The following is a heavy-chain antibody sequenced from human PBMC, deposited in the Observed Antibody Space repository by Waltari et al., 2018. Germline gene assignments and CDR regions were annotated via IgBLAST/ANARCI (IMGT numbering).Heavy chain of an antibody. V-gene: IGHV1-8*03. Sequence: QVQLVESGGGVVQPGGSLRLSCAASGYTFTSYDINWVRQATGQGLEWMGWMNPNSGNTGYAQKFQGRVTITRNTSISTAYMELSSLRSEDTAVYYCARSGNTVVIANNWFDPWGQGTLVTVSS. J-gene: IGHJ5*02. CDR2: MNPNSGNT. D-gene: IGHD2-21*01. CDR3: ARSGNTVVIANNWFDP. CDR1: GYTFTSYD.